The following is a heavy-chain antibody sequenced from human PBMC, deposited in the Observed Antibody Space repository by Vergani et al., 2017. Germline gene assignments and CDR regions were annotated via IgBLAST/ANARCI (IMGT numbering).Heavy chain of an antibody. CDR2: IYSGGST. J-gene: IGHJ4*02. CDR3: AKDGDDYGDYGRRLDY. Sequence: EVQLVESGGGLVQPGGSLRLSCAASGFTVSSNYMSWVRQAPGKGLEWVSIIYSGGSTYYADSVKGRFTISRDNSKNTLYLQMNSLRAEDTAVYYCAKDGDDYGDYGRRLDYWGQGTLVTVSS. V-gene: IGHV3-66*01. D-gene: IGHD4-17*01. CDR1: GFTVSSNY.